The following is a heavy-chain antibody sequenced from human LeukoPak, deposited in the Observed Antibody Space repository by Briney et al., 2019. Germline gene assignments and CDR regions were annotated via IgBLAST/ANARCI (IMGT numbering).Heavy chain of an antibody. CDR3: AKAHPGFDY. CDR2: IYSGGST. CDR1: GFTVRSNY. V-gene: IGHV3-66*01. J-gene: IGHJ4*02. Sequence: PGGSLRLSCAASGFTVRSNYMSWVRQAPGKGLEWVSVIYSGGSTYYADSVKGRFTISRDNAQDSLFLQMNSLGAEDTAVYYCAKAHPGFDYWGQGVLVTVSS.